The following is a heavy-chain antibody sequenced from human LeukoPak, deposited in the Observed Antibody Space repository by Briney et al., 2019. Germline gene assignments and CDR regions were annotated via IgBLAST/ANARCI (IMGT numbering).Heavy chain of an antibody. J-gene: IGHJ4*02. D-gene: IGHD1-26*01. V-gene: IGHV1-46*01. CDR3: AREFSGYIDF. Sequence: GASVKVSCKASGYTFINYYMHWVRQAPGQGLEWMGIINPSGGGTSYAQKFQGRVTMTRDTSTSTVYMEVSSLRSEDTAVYYRAREFSGYIDFWGQGTLVTVSS. CDR2: INPSGGGT. CDR1: GYTFINYY.